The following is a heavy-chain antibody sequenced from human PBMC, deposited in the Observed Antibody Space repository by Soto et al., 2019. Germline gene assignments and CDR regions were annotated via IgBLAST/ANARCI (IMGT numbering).Heavy chain of an antibody. CDR3: ARERSRYDRSGYYRPDY. V-gene: IGHV1-69*06. D-gene: IGHD3-22*01. Sequence: SVKVSCTGAGDTFSSYGVSWVRQAPGQGLEWMGGIIPILGTPNYAQKFQGRVTITADKSTSTAYMELSSLRSEDTAVYYCARERSRYDRSGYYRPDYWGQGTLVTVSS. CDR2: IIPILGTP. CDR1: GDTFSSYG. J-gene: IGHJ4*02.